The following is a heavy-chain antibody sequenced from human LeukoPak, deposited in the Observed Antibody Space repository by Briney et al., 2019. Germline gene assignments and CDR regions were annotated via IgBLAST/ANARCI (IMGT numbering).Heavy chain of an antibody. D-gene: IGHD2-2*01. CDR2: ISSSSSYI. CDR1: GFTFSSYS. CDR3: ARSPRGHQLQDKHFDY. V-gene: IGHV3-21*01. Sequence: GSLRLSCAASGFTFSSYSMNWVRQAPGKGLEWVSSISSSSSYIYYADSVKGRFTISRDNAKNSLYLQMNSLRAEDTAVYYCARSPRGHQLQDKHFDYWGQGTLVTVSS. J-gene: IGHJ4*02.